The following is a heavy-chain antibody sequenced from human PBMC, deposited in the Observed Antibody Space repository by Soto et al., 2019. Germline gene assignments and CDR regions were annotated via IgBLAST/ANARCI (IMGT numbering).Heavy chain of an antibody. V-gene: IGHV4-59*01. J-gene: IGHJ4*02. D-gene: IGHD6-19*01. CDR2: IYYTGST. Sequence: SETLSLTCTVSGGSINNYYWSWIRQSPGKGLEWIGYIYYTGSTNYSPSLRSRVSISVDTSKNEFSLRLSSVTAADTAVYFCARSVAVPGAHIDYWGQGTQVTVSS. CDR1: GGSINNYY. CDR3: ARSVAVPGAHIDY.